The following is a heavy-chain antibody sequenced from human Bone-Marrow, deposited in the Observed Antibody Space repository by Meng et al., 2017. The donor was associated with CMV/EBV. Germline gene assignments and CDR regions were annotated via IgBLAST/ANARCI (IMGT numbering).Heavy chain of an antibody. CDR1: GYTFTGYY. CDR3: ATYSSSWYPFEY. D-gene: IGHD6-13*01. Sequence: ASVKVSCKASGYTFTGYYMHWVRQAPGQGLEWMGWINPNSGGTNYAQKFQGRVTMTRDTSISTAYMELSRLRSDDTAVYYCATYSSSWYPFEYWGQGTLVTVSS. V-gene: IGHV1-2*02. J-gene: IGHJ4*02. CDR2: INPNSGGT.